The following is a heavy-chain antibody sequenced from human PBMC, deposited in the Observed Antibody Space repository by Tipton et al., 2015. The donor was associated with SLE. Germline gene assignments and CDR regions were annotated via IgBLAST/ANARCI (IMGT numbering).Heavy chain of an antibody. D-gene: IGHD6-6*01. V-gene: IGHV3-33*01. Sequence: SLRLSCAASGFTFSNYGMHWVRQAPGKGLEWVALIRYDGSKKYYADSVKGRFTISRDNAKNSLYLQMNSLRAEDTAVYYCARIYRSSSGYGMDVWGQGTTVTVSS. CDR1: GFTFSNYG. CDR3: ARIYRSSSGYGMDV. J-gene: IGHJ6*02. CDR2: IRYDGSKK.